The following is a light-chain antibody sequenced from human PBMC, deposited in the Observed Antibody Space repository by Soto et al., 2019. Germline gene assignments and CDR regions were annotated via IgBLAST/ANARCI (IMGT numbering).Light chain of an antibody. CDR2: DAS. CDR3: QQSYSTPRNT. V-gene: IGKV1-39*01. Sequence: DIQVTQSPSSLSASVGDKVTITCRASHSIRSYLNWVQQKPGKAPKLLIYDASSLQTGVPSRFSGSGSGTDFSLTISSLQPEDFATYYCQQSYSTPRNTFGQGTRLEIK. J-gene: IGKJ5*01. CDR1: HSIRSY.